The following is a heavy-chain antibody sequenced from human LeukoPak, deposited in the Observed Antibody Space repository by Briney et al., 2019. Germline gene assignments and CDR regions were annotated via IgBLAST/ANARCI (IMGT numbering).Heavy chain of an antibody. CDR3: AAGYSSNWHYAFNI. J-gene: IGHJ3*02. V-gene: IGHV4-59*08. D-gene: IGHD6-13*01. Sequence: PSETLSLTCTVSGGSISSYYWSWIRQPPGKGLEWIAYIHYSGSTSSNPSLKSRLTISVDTTKNQFSLKLTSVTAADKAMYYCAAGYSSNWHYAFNIWGQGTLVTVSS. CDR2: IHYSGST. CDR1: GGSISSYY.